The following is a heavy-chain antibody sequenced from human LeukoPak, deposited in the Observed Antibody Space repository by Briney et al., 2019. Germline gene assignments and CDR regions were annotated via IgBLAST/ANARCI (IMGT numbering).Heavy chain of an antibody. V-gene: IGHV3-48*03. Sequence: PGGSLRFSCVGSTFTFNTYEMHWTRRAPGRGREWVSYISSSGTATDYADSVKGRFTISRDNSKNSLYLQMNSLRVEDTAVYYCAREPRSSGYDFRTFDIWGQGTMLIVSS. CDR1: TFTFNTYE. CDR3: AREPRSSGYDFRTFDI. CDR2: ISSSGTAT. D-gene: IGHD3-22*01. J-gene: IGHJ3*02.